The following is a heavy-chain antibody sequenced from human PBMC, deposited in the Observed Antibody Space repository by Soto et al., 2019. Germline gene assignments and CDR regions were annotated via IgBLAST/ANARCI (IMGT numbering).Heavy chain of an antibody. CDR2: INHSGST. D-gene: IGHD5-12*01. J-gene: IGHJ6*02. CDR1: GVSIHNSHSF. V-gene: IGHV4-34*01. CDR3: ARGGRRDGYNFYYYGMDV. Sequence: PSETLSLTCAVSGVSIHNSHSFWSWIRQPPGKGLEWIGEINHSGSTNYNPSLKSRVTISVDTSKNQFSLKLSSVTAADTAVYYCARGGRRDGYNFYYYGMDVWGQGTTVTVSS.